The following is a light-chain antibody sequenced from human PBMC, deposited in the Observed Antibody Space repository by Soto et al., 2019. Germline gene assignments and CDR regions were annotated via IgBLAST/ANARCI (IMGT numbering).Light chain of an antibody. CDR1: QRISNY. V-gene: IGKV1-39*01. CDR2: RVS. CDR3: QQSDSLPYT. Sequence: DIQMTQSPSSLSASVGDRITIACRTSQRISNYLHWYQHKPGKAPKLLISRVSTLQSGVPSRFSGSGSGTEFTLTISSLQPEDFATYYCQQSDSLPYTFGQGTKLEI. J-gene: IGKJ2*01.